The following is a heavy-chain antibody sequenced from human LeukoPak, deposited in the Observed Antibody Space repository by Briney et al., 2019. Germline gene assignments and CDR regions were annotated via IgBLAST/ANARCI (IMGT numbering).Heavy chain of an antibody. Sequence: PSETLSLTCTVSGGSISSYYWSWIRQPPGKGLEWIGYIYYSGSTNYNPSLKSRVTISVDTSKNQFSLKLSSVTAADTAVYYCARSTHPVTPFDYWGQGTLVTVSS. V-gene: IGHV4-59*01. CDR3: ARSTHPVTPFDY. J-gene: IGHJ4*02. CDR2: IYYSGST. CDR1: GGSISSYY.